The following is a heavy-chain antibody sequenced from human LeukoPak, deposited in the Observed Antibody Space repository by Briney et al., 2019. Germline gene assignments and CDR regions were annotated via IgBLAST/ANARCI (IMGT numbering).Heavy chain of an antibody. V-gene: IGHV3-33*01. D-gene: IGHD3-9*01. CDR2: IWYDGSNI. Sequence: PGGSLRLSCAASGFTFSSYGMHWVRQAPGKGLEWVAVIWYDGSNIYYADSVKGRFTISRDNSKNTLYLQMNSLRAEDTAVYYCARGNYDILTGLDYWGQGTLVTVSS. CDR3: ARGNYDILTGLDY. CDR1: GFTFSSYG. J-gene: IGHJ4*02.